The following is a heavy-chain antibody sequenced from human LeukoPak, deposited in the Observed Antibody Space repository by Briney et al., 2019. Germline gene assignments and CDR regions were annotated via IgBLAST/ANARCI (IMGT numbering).Heavy chain of an antibody. Sequence: ASVKVSCKASGYTFTGYYMHWVRQAPRQGLEWMGWINPNSGGTNYAQKFQGRVTMTRDTSISTAYMELSRLRSDDTAVYYCARDRIFGVVMKGNWFDPWGQGTLVTVSS. V-gene: IGHV1-2*02. CDR3: ARDRIFGVVMKGNWFDP. CDR1: GYTFTGYY. D-gene: IGHD3-3*01. CDR2: INPNSGGT. J-gene: IGHJ5*02.